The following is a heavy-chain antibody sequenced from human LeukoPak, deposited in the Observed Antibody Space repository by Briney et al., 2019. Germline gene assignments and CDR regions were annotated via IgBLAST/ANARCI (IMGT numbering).Heavy chain of an antibody. CDR1: GYTFTSYG. CDR3: ARAYDSSGYYEGASGYYFDY. Sequence: GASVKVSCKASGYTFTSYGISWVRQAPGQGLEWMGWINPNSGGTNYAQKFQGRVTMTRDTSISTAYMELSRLRSDDTAVYYCARAYDSSGYYEGASGYYFDYWGQGTLVTVSS. CDR2: INPNSGGT. J-gene: IGHJ4*02. D-gene: IGHD3-22*01. V-gene: IGHV1-2*02.